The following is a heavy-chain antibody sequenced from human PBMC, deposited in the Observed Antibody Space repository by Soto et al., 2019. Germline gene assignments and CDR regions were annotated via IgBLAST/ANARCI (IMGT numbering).Heavy chain of an antibody. CDR2: IYYSGST. J-gene: IGHJ6*02. CDR3: AREDSSSWADYYYYGMDV. CDR1: GGSISSSSYY. D-gene: IGHD6-13*01. V-gene: IGHV4-39*01. Sequence: SETLSLTCTVSGGSISSSSYYWGWIRQPPGKGLEWIGSIYYSGSTYYNPSFKSRVTISVDTSKNQFSLKLSSVTAADTAVYYCAREDSSSWADYYYYGMDVWGQGTTVTVSS.